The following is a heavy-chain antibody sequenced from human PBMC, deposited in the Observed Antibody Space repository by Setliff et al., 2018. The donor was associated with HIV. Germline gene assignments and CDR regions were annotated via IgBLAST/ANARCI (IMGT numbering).Heavy chain of an antibody. CDR2: VYHTGST. D-gene: IGHD2-2*01. J-gene: IGHJ4*02. CDR3: ARHAAGPDGPFDY. V-gene: IGHV4-38-2*01. CDR1: GYSMSSGYY. Sequence: LSLTCGVSGYSMSSGYYWGWIRQPPGKGLEWIGNVYHTGSTYYNPSLKSRVTISVDTSKNQFSLKLSSVIAADTAVYYFARHAAGPDGPFDYWGQGTLVTVSS.